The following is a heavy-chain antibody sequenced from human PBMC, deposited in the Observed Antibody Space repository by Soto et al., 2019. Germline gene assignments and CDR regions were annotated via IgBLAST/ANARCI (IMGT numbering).Heavy chain of an antibody. D-gene: IGHD6-13*01. Sequence: PSETLSLTCTVSGSSISSYFYIWVRQPPGKGLEWIGSVYYTGTTDYNPSLKSRVTISVETSKTQFSLNLRSVTAADTAVYYCARDLAAVPRAFDYWGRGTLVTVSS. J-gene: IGHJ4*02. V-gene: IGHV4-59*01. CDR1: GSSISSYF. CDR2: VYYTGTT. CDR3: ARDLAAVPRAFDY.